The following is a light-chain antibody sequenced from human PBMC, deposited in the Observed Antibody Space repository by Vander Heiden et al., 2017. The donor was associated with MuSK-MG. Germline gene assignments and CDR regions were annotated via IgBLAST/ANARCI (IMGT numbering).Light chain of an antibody. CDR3: HRDCSSPDT. CDR2: GAS. Sequence: EIVLTQSPGTLSLSPGERATLSCRASQSVSSSYLAWYQQKPGQAPRLLIYGASSSATGIPDRFSGTGSGTDFTLTISRLEPEDFAVYYCHRDCSSPDTFGQGTKLEIK. CDR1: QSVSSSY. V-gene: IGKV3-20*01. J-gene: IGKJ2*01.